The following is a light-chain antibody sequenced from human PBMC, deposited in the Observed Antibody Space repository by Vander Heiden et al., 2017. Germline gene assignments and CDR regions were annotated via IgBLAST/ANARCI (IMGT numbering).Light chain of an antibody. Sequence: QSVLSHPPPVSGAPGQRVTISCTGSRSDIGEGYDVYWYQHRPVAAPMVLIYGNTNRPSGVPDRFSGSQSGTSAALAITGLQAEDEADYYCQALDSFLTSPLFGGGTKLTVL. V-gene: IGLV1-40*01. J-gene: IGLJ2*01. CDR1: RSDIGEGYD. CDR2: GNT. CDR3: QALDSFLTSPL.